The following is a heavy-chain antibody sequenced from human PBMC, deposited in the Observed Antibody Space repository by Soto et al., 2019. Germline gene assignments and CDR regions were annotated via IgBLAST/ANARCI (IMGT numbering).Heavy chain of an antibody. CDR3: ARMVRGYNIDHWHWVDG. D-gene: IGHD3-10*01. V-gene: IGHV1-18*01. J-gene: IGHJ6*04. Sequence: QVQLVQSGAEVKKPGASVKVSCKASGYSFTSHGISWVRQAPGQGLEWMGWISGNSGDTNYAQKLQGRVTVTTDTSTSRAYMELRRLRSEDTGVYDCARMVRGYNIDHWHWVDGWGKGTTVTVSS. CDR1: GYSFTSHG. CDR2: ISGNSGDT.